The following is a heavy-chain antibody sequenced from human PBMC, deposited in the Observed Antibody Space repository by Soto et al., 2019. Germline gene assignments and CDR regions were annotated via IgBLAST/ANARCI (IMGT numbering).Heavy chain of an antibody. Sequence: QVQLVQSGTEVKEPGASVSLSCKASGYTFTTYYIHWVRQAPGQGLEWMGMINPSGGSTTYAQNFQGRVTMTRDTSTSTVYMDLNSLRSDETDVYYCARATSAGNGRRVDVWGQGTTVTVSS. J-gene: IGHJ6*02. CDR2: INPSGGST. D-gene: IGHD6-13*01. CDR3: ARATSAGNGRRVDV. V-gene: IGHV1-46*01. CDR1: GYTFTTYY.